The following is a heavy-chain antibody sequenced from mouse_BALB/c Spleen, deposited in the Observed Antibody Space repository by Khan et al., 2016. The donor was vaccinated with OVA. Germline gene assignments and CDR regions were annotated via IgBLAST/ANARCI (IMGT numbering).Heavy chain of an antibody. V-gene: IGHV1-20*02. Sequence: VQLQQPGPELVKPGASVKISCKASGYSFTGYFIHWVMQSHGKSLEWIGRINPHIGETFYNQKFRGKATLTVDESSSTAHMELRSLASEDSAVYFCARIYGCDFDYWGQGTTRTVSS. D-gene: IGHD1-1*01. CDR2: INPHIGET. J-gene: IGHJ2*01. CDR1: GYSFTGYF. CDR3: ARIYGCDFDY.